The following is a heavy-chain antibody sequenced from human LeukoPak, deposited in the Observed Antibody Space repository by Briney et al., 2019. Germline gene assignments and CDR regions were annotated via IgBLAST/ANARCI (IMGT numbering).Heavy chain of an antibody. D-gene: IGHD3-22*01. CDR3: ASRYYYDSSGYYWDAFDI. Sequence: ASVKVSCKASGYTFTSYGISWVRQAPEQGLEWMGWISAYNGNTNYAQKLQGRVTMTTDTSTSTAYMELRSLRSDDTAVYYCASRYYYDSSGYYWDAFDIWSQGTMVTVSS. J-gene: IGHJ3*02. CDR1: GYTFTSYG. V-gene: IGHV1-18*01. CDR2: ISAYNGNT.